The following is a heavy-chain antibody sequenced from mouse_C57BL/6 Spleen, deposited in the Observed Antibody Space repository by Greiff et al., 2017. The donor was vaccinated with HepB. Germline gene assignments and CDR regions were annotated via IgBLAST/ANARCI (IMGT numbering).Heavy chain of an antibody. CDR3: ANNCDSSWFAY. D-gene: IGHD1-1*01. V-gene: IGHV1-64*01. CDR2: IHPYSGST. CDR1: GYTFTSYS. J-gene: IGHJ3*01. Sequence: QVQLQQPGAELVKPGASVKLSCKASGYTFTSYSMHWVKQRPGQGLEWIGMIHPYSGSTNYNEKFKSKATLTVDKSSSTAYMQLSSLTSEDSAVYYCANNCDSSWFAYWGQGTLVTVAA.